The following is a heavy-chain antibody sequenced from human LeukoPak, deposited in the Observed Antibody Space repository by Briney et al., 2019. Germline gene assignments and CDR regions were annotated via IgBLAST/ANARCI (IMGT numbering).Heavy chain of an antibody. V-gene: IGHV3-23*01. CDR1: GFTFSDYY. CDR3: AKDRTYSSSWYGDY. Sequence: GGSLRLSCAGSGFTFSDYYMSWIRQAPGKGLEWVSAISGSGGSTYYADSVKGRFTISRDNSKNTLYLQMNSLRAEDTAVYYCAKDRTYSSSWYGDYWGQGTLVTVSS. D-gene: IGHD6-13*01. CDR2: ISGSGGST. J-gene: IGHJ4*02.